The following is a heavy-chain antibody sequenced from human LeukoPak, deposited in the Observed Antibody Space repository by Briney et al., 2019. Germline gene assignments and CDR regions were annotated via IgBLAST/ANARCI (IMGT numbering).Heavy chain of an antibody. CDR3: AREVWLQFPEGWVSN. V-gene: IGHV3-48*03. CDR1: GFTFSSYE. CDR2: ISSSGSTI. J-gene: IGHJ4*02. Sequence: PGGSLRLSCAASGFTFSSYEMNWVRQAPGRGLEWVSYISSSGSTIYYADSVKGRFTISRDNAKNSLYLQMNSLRAEDTAVYYCAREVWLQFPEGWVSNWGQGTLVTVSS. D-gene: IGHD5-24*01.